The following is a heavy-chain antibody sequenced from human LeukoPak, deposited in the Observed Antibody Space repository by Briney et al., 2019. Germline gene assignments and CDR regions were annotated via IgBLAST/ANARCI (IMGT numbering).Heavy chain of an antibody. CDR1: GGTFSKYT. Sequence: VASVKVSCKASGGTFSKYTISWVRQRPGQGLEWMGGIIPVFGTANYAQKFQGRVTITADESTSTAYMELSSLRSEDTAVYYCARDDFWSGYYNYYYGMDVWAKGPRSPSP. CDR3: ARDDFWSGYYNYYYGMDV. V-gene: IGHV1-69*13. J-gene: IGHJ6*02. D-gene: IGHD3-3*01. CDR2: IIPVFGTA.